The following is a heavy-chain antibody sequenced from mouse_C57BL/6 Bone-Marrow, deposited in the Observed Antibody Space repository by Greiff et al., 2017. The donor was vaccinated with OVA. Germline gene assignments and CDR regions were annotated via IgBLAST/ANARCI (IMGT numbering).Heavy chain of an antibody. J-gene: IGHJ4*01. CDR3: ARSSRRAMDY. D-gene: IGHD1-1*01. CDR2: IHPNSGST. Sequence: QVQLQQPGAELVKPGASVKLSCKASGYTFTSYWMHWVTQRPGQGLEWIGMIHPNSGSTNYNEKFKSKATLTVDKSSSTAYMQLSSLTSEDSAVYYCARSSRRAMDYWGQGTSVTVSS. CDR1: GYTFTSYW. V-gene: IGHV1-64*01.